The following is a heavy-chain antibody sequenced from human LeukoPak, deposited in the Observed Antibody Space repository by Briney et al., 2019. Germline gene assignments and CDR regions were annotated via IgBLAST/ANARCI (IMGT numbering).Heavy chain of an antibody. Sequence: MSSETLSLTCAVYGGSFSGYYWSWIRQPPGKGLEWIGEINHSGSTNYNPSLKSRVTISVDTSKNQFSLKLSSVTAADTAVYYCARAPLLYFDFWSGYRYMGGFDYWGQGIPVTVSS. CDR1: GGSFSGYY. J-gene: IGHJ4*02. CDR3: ARAPLLYFDFWSGYRYMGGFDY. D-gene: IGHD3-3*01. V-gene: IGHV4-34*01. CDR2: INHSGST.